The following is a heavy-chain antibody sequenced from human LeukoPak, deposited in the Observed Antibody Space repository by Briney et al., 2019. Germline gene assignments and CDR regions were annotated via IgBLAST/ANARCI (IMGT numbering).Heavy chain of an antibody. CDR3: AHSHQGLHAWDI. V-gene: IGHV2-5*02. J-gene: IGHJ3*02. Sequence: ESGPTLVKPTQTLTLTCTFSGLSLSTSGVGVGWIRQPPGKALEWLALIYWDDDKRYSPSLKSRLTITKDTAKNQVVLTMTNMDPVATATYDCAHSHQGLHAWDIWGRGTMVTVSS. CDR1: GLSLSTSGVG. CDR2: IYWDDDK.